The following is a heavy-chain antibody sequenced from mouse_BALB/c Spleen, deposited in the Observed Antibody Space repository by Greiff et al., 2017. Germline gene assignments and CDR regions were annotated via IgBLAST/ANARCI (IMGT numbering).Heavy chain of an antibody. J-gene: IGHJ4*01. V-gene: IGHV3-2*02. Sequence: EVQLQQSGPGLVKPSQSLSLTCTVTGYSITSDYAWNWIRQFPGNKLEWMGYISYSGSTSYNPSLKSRISITRDTSKNKFFLQLNSVTTEDTATYYCARVPYYYAMDYWGQGTSVTVSS. CDR2: ISYSGST. CDR1: GYSITSDYA. CDR3: ARVPYYYAMDY.